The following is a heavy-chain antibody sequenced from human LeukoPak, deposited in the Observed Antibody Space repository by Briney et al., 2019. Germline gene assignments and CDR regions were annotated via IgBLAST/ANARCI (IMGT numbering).Heavy chain of an antibody. CDR1: GGPISSYY. Sequence: SETLSLTCTVSGGPISSYYWSWIRQPLGKGLEWIGYIYYSGSTNYNPSLKSRVTISVDTSKNQFSLKLSSVTAADTAVYYCARDDYGDLNWFDPWGQGTLVTVSS. D-gene: IGHD4-17*01. CDR2: IYYSGST. J-gene: IGHJ5*02. CDR3: ARDDYGDLNWFDP. V-gene: IGHV4-59*12.